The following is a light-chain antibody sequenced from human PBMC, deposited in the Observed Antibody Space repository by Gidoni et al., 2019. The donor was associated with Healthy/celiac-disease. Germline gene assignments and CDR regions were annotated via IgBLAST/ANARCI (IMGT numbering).Light chain of an antibody. V-gene: IGKV1-6*01. CDR3: LQDKT. J-gene: IGKJ1*01. CDR2: AAS. Sequence: AIQMTQSPSYLSASVGDRVTITCRAIQVIRNDLGWYQQKPGKAPKLLIYAASSLQSGVPSRFSGSGSGTDFTLTISSLQPEDFATYYCLQDKTFGQGTKVEIK. CDR1: QVIRND.